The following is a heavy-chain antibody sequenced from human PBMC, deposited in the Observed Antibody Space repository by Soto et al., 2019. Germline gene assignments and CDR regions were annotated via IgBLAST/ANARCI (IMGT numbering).Heavy chain of an antibody. CDR1: GGSISSSSYY. Sequence: PSETLSLTCTVSGGSISSSSYYWGWIRQPPGKGLEWIGSIYYSGSTYYNPSLKSRVTISVDTSKNQFSLKLSSVTAADTAVYYCASTYDPYPSSWYPEGHSSGWYWGQGTLVTVSS. CDR3: ASTYDPYPSSWYPEGHSSGWY. V-gene: IGHV4-39*01. D-gene: IGHD6-19*01. J-gene: IGHJ4*02. CDR2: IYYSGST.